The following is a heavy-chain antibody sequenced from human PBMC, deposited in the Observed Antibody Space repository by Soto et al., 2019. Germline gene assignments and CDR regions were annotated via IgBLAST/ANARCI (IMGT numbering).Heavy chain of an antibody. Sequence: QVQLVQSGAEVKKPGASVKVSCKASGYTFTSYAMHWVRQAPGQRLEWMGWINAGNGNTKYSRKFQRRFXITRDTSASTAYMELSSLRSEDTAVYYCARGPGGPDGPGDYWGQGTLVTVSS. CDR3: ARGPGGPDGPGDY. CDR2: INAGNGNT. V-gene: IGHV1-3*01. D-gene: IGHD2-15*01. CDR1: GYTFTSYA. J-gene: IGHJ4*02.